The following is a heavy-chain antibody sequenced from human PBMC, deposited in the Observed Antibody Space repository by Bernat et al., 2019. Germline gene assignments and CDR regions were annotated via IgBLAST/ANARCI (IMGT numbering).Heavy chain of an antibody. V-gene: IGHV1-18*01. Sequence: QVQLVQSGAEVKKPGASVKVSCKASGYTFTIYGISWVRQAPGQGLEWMGRISAYNGNTNYSQKLQGRSTVTTDRSASTAYMQLRSLRSDDTAVYCCARGKPGGAPFDYWGQGTLVTDSS. CDR2: ISAYNGNT. CDR1: GYTFTIYG. D-gene: IGHD3-10*01. CDR3: ARGKPGGAPFDY. J-gene: IGHJ4*02.